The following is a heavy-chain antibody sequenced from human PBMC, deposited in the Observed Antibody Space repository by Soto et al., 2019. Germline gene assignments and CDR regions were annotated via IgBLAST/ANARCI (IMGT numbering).Heavy chain of an antibody. D-gene: IGHD3-22*01. CDR2: ISGSGGST. CDR3: AKDSISSDGGYYLYYFAS. Sequence: GGSLRLSCAASGFTFSRCAVSWVRQAPGKGLEWVSAISGSGGSTYFRDTVRGRFTISRDNSKNTLYLQVDSLRAEDTAVYYCAKDSISSDGGYYLYYFASWGQGTLVTVSS. J-gene: IGHJ4*02. CDR1: GFTFSRCA. V-gene: IGHV3-23*01.